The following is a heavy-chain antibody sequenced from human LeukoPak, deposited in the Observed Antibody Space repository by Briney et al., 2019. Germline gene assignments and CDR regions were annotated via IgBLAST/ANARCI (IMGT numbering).Heavy chain of an antibody. CDR1: GYTFTGYY. Sequence: AAVKVSCQASGYTFTGYYMHWVRQAPGQEREGMGWINPNSGDTNYAQKFQGRVTMTRDTSISTVYLELSRLRFDDTAMYHCARGYYDSSAYYSADYWGQGTLVTVSS. J-gene: IGHJ4*02. CDR2: INPNSGDT. CDR3: ARGYYDSSAYYSADY. D-gene: IGHD3-22*01. V-gene: IGHV1-2*02.